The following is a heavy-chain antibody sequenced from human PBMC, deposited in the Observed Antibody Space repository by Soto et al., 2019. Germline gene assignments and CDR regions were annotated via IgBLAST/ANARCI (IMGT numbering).Heavy chain of an antibody. J-gene: IGHJ6*02. Sequence: SETLSLTCAVYGGSFSGYYWSWIRQPPGKGLEWIGEINHSGSTNYNPSLKSRVTISVDTSKNQFSLKLSSVTAADTAVYYCASLRVQLRGYSGYAPRPYGMDVWGQGTTVTVSS. CDR2: INHSGST. CDR1: GGSFSGYY. V-gene: IGHV4-34*01. CDR3: ASLRVQLRGYSGYAPRPYGMDV. D-gene: IGHD5-12*01.